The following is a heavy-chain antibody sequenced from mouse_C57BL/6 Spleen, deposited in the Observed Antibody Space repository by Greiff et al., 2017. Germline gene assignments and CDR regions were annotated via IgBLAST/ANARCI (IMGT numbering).Heavy chain of an antibody. CDR3: ARSTYYGNYDFDY. J-gene: IGHJ2*01. V-gene: IGHV1-69*01. D-gene: IGHD2-10*01. CDR1: GYTFTSYW. Sequence: QVQLQQPGAELVMPGASVKLSCKASGYTFTSYWMHWVKQRPGQGLEWIGEIDPSDSYTNYNQQFKGKSTLTVDKSSSTAYMQRSSLISEDSAVYYCARSTYYGNYDFDYWGQGTTRTVSS. CDR2: IDPSDSYT.